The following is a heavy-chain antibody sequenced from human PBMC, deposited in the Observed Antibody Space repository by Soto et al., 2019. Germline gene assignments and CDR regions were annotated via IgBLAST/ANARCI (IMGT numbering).Heavy chain of an antibody. V-gene: IGHV3-13*01. Sequence: EVQLVESGGGLVQPGGSLRLSCAASGFTFSSYDMHWVRQATGKGLEWVSAIGTAGDTYYPGSVKGRFTISRENAKNSLYLQMTSLRAGDTAVYYCARAVLWFGEYAFYIWGQGTMVTVSS. CDR3: ARAVLWFGEYAFYI. J-gene: IGHJ3*02. D-gene: IGHD3-10*01. CDR2: IGTAGDT. CDR1: GFTFSSYD.